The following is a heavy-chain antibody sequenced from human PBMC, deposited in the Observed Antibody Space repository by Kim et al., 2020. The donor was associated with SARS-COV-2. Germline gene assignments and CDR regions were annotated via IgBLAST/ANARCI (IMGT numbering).Heavy chain of an antibody. D-gene: IGHD4-17*01. J-gene: IGHJ4*02. Sequence: PSPKKRGTISVDTSKNQVSLELSSVTAADTAVYYCARVKSYGDSPIVFDYWGQGTLVTVSS. V-gene: IGHV4-30-2*04. CDR3: ARVKSYGDSPIVFDY.